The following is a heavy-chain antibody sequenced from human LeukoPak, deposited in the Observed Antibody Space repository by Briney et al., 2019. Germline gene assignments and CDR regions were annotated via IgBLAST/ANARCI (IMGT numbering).Heavy chain of an antibody. J-gene: IGHJ4*02. D-gene: IGHD5-24*01. CDR2: ITGDGRMT. V-gene: IGHV3-74*01. CDR1: GFIISDYW. Sequence: GGSLRLSSAPSGFIISDYWMHGVRQAPGKGPVGLSLITGDGRMTISADSVRGRFTVSRDNAKNTLYLHMHSLRAEDTAVYYCARDGVATTPFDYWGQGILVTVAS. CDR3: ARDGVATTPFDY.